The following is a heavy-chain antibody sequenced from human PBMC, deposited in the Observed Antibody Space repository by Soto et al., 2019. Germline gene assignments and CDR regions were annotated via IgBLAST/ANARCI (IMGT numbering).Heavy chain of an antibody. Sequence: PGESLKISCQGSGYRFTSYWIGWVRQMPGKGLEWMGSIYPGDSDTRYSPSFQGQVTISADKSISTAYLQWSSLKASDTAMYYCARPEAVAGTEYWGQGTLVTVS. D-gene: IGHD6-19*01. V-gene: IGHV5-51*01. J-gene: IGHJ4*02. CDR1: GYRFTSYW. CDR2: IYPGDSDT. CDR3: ARPEAVAGTEY.